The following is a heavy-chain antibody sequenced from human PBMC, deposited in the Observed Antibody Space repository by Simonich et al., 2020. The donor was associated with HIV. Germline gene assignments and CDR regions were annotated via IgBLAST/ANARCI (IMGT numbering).Heavy chain of an antibody. Sequence: QVQLQESGPGLVKPSETLSLTCAVSGYSISSGNYWGWIRQPPGKGLVWIGTIYHRGSTYYNPSLKSRVTISIDTSKNQVSLKLSSVTAADTAVYYCARDRGYSGYDFDYWGQGTLGTVSS. CDR1: GYSISSGNY. V-gene: IGHV4-38-2*02. CDR2: IYHRGST. D-gene: IGHD5-12*01. J-gene: IGHJ4*02. CDR3: ARDRGYSGYDFDY.